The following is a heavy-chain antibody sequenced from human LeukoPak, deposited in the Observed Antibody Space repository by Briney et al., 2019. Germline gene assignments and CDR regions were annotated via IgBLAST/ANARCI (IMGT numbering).Heavy chain of an antibody. J-gene: IGHJ4*02. CDR3: ARDERGGYYVD. V-gene: IGHV3-7*01. CDR2: IKDDGNMK. CDR1: GFMFSSYW. Sequence: GGSLRLSCAASGFMFSSYWMSWVRQAPGRGLEWVANIKDDGNMKQYADSVRGRFTISRDNTKSSPYLQISSLRAEDSAVYYCARDERGGYYVDWGQGTLVTVSS. D-gene: IGHD3-22*01.